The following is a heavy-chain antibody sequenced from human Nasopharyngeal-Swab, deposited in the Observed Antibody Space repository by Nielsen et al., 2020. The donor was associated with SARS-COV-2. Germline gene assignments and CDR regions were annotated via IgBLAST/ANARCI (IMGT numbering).Heavy chain of an antibody. CDR1: GGSINSSNW. Sequence: SETLSLTCAVSGGSINSSNWWNWVRQPPGKGLEWIGEIYHSGSTNYNPSLKSRVTISIDKSKNQFSLKLSSVTAADTAVYYCARAQSITMIIGAFDIWGQGTMVTVSS. CDR3: ARAQSITMIIGAFDI. V-gene: IGHV4-4*02. J-gene: IGHJ3*02. D-gene: IGHD3-22*01. CDR2: IYHSGST.